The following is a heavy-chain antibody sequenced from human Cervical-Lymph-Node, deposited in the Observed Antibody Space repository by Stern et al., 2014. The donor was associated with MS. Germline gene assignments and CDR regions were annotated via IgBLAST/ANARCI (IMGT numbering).Heavy chain of an antibody. J-gene: IGHJ4*02. CDR2: ISSSSSYI. D-gene: IGHD3-22*01. Sequence: EVQLVESGGGLVKPGGSLRLSCAASGFTFSSYRMNWVRQAPGKGLEWVSSISSSSSYIYYADSVKGRFTIARDNAKNSLYLQMNSLRAEDTAVYYCAREVYYYDSSGLDYWGQGTLVTVSS. CDR1: GFTFSSYR. CDR3: AREVYYYDSSGLDY. V-gene: IGHV3-21*01.